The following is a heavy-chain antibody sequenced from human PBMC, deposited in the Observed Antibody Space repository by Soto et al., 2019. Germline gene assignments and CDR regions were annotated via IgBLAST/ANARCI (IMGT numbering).Heavy chain of an antibody. Sequence: GWSLRLSCAASGFIFSPYGIHWVRQAPGKGLEWVALIRNDGSDKYYAESVTGRFTISRDNSKNTVYLQMNSLRAEDTALYFCARAPRMAPFDIWGQGTMVTVS. CDR2: IRNDGSDK. J-gene: IGHJ3*02. CDR1: GFIFSPYG. V-gene: IGHV3-33*01. CDR3: ARAPRMAPFDI.